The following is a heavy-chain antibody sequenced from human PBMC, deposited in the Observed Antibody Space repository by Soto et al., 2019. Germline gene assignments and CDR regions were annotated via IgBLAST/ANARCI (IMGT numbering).Heavy chain of an antibody. CDR3: ARGGYSSSWYHGDGMDV. J-gene: IGHJ6*02. CDR2: IWYDGSNK. CDR1: GFTFSSYC. V-gene: IGHV3-33*01. Sequence: GGSLRLSCAASGFTFSSYCMHWVRQAPGKGLEWVAVIWYDGSNKYYADSVKGRFTISRDNSKNTLYLQMNSLRAEDTAVYYCARGGYSSSWYHGDGMDVWGQGTTVTVSS. D-gene: IGHD6-13*01.